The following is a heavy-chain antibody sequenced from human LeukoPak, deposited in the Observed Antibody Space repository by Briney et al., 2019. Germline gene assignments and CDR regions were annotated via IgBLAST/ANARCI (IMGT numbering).Heavy chain of an antibody. V-gene: IGHV4-34*01. CDR3: ARRSSGWYRY. CDR2: INHSGST. CDR1: GGSFSGYY. D-gene: IGHD6-19*01. Sequence: SETLSLTCAAYGGSFSGYYWSWIRQPPGKGLEWIGEINHSGSTNYNPSLKSRVTISVDTSKNQFSLKLSSVTAADTAVYYCARRSSGWYRYWGQGTLVTVSS. J-gene: IGHJ4*02.